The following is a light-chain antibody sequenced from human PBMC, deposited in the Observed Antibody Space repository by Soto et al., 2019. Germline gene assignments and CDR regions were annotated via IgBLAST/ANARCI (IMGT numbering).Light chain of an antibody. V-gene: IGKV1-9*01. J-gene: IGKJ5*01. CDR1: QGIDTS. CDR2: APS. CDR3: QQYNSYPIT. Sequence: ILLTQSPSSLSASVGDRVTITRRASQGIDTSLAWYQQKPGQAPKLLIYAPSNIPSGVPSRFSGSGSGTHFTLTISSLQPEDFATYYCQQYNSYPITFGQGTRLEIK.